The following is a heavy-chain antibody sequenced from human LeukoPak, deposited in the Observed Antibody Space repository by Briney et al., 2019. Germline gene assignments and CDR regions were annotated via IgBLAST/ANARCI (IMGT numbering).Heavy chain of an antibody. D-gene: IGHD3-3*01. Sequence: PGGSLRLSCAVSVMTFERHGMHWVRQPPGKGLEWLAFIKYDGSRTDYEDSVKGRFTVSRDNSQNTLYLEMNSLRAEDTAGYYCVKDTIFTVDSFDYWGQGTLVTVSP. J-gene: IGHJ4*02. CDR1: VMTFERHG. CDR2: IKYDGSRT. V-gene: IGHV3-30*02. CDR3: VKDTIFTVDSFDY.